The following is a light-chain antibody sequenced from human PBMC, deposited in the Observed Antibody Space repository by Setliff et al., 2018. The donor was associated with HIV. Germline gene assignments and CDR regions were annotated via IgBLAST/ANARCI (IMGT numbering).Light chain of an antibody. V-gene: IGLV2-14*01. CDR2: EVS. CDR3: CSCTTTSPCA. CDR1: GRDLGGFKF. Sequence: QSALAQPASVSGSPGQSGSISCTGRGRDLGGFKFVSWYRQYPGKAPQLIIYEVSSRPSGISSRFSGSKSVNTASLTISGLQAEDEADYYCCSCTTTSPCAFGTGTKVTVL. J-gene: IGLJ1*01.